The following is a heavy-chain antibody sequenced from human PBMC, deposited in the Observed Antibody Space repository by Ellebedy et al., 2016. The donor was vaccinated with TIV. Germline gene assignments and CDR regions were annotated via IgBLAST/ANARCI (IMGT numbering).Heavy chain of an antibody. Sequence: PGGSLRLSCAASGFTFSTYWMGWVRQAAGKGLEWVANTKQDGSEKYYVDSVMGRFTISRDNAKNSLYLQMNSLRAEDTAVYYCARSPYTGYSDLGFDYWGQGSLVTVSS. D-gene: IGHD2-2*02. CDR1: GFTFSTYW. CDR3: ARSPYTGYSDLGFDY. V-gene: IGHV3-7*01. CDR2: TKQDGSEK. J-gene: IGHJ4*02.